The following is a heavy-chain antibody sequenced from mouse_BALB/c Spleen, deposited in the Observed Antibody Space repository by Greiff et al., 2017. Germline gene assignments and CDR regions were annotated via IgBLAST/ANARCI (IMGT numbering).Heavy chain of an antibody. D-gene: IGHD1-1*01. Sequence: EVQGVESGAELVKPGASVKLSCTASGFNIKDTYMHWVKQRPEQGLEWIGRIDPANGNTKYDPKFQGKATITADTSSNTAYLQLSSLTSEDTAVYYCARSLTTDWYFDVWGAGTTVTVSS. CDR3: ARSLTTDWYFDV. J-gene: IGHJ1*01. CDR1: GFNIKDTY. V-gene: IGHV14-3*02. CDR2: IDPANGNT.